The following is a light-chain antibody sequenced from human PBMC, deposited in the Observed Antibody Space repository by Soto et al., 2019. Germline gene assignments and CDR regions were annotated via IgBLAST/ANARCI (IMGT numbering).Light chain of an antibody. J-gene: IGKJ1*01. CDR1: QYSSND. CDR2: AAS. V-gene: IGKV1-6*01. CDR3: LQDYTYPRT. Sequence: TEMTQSPSSLSASVGDRVTITSRASQYSSNDLAWYQQKPGKAPHLLICAASSLQGGVPSRFSGSGCATEFTLTISSLQPEDVVTYYCLQDYTYPRTFGHGTKIE.